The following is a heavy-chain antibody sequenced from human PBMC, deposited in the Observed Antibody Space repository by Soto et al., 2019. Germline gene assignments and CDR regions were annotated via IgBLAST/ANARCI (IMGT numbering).Heavy chain of an antibody. CDR2: IYYSGST. CDR3: ARHAANYYGSGSLYFDY. Sequence: SETLSLTCTVSGGSISSGGYYWSWIRQHPGKGLEWIGYIYYSGSTYCNPSLKSRVTISVDTSRNQFSLKLSSVTAADTAVYYCARHAANYYGSGSLYFDYWGQGTLVTVSS. D-gene: IGHD3-10*01. J-gene: IGHJ4*02. V-gene: IGHV4-31*03. CDR1: GGSISSGGYY.